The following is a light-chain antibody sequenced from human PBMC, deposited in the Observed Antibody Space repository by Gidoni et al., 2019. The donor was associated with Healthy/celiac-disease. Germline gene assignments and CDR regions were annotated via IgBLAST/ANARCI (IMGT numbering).Light chain of an antibody. CDR2: AAS. CDR1: QSISSY. CDR3: QQSYSTPTWT. J-gene: IGKJ1*01. Sequence: DNQMTQSPSSLSASVGDRDTITCRASQSISSYFNWYQQKPGKAPKLLIYAASSLQSGVPSRFSGSGSGTDFSLTISSLQPEDFAAYYCQQSYSTPTWTFGQGTKVEIK. V-gene: IGKV1-39*01.